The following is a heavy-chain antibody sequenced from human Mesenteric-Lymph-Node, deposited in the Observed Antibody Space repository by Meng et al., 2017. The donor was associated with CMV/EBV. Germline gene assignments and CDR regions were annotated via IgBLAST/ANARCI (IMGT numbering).Heavy chain of an antibody. CDR2: INHSGST. Sequence: QVKLHQWGAVLLKPSEPLSVTCAVDGGSFSGYYWNWIRQSPEKGLEWIGEINHSGSTTYNPSFTSRIIISVDTSTNQISLNMSSVTAADTAVYYCARGSSYDILTGYFDYWGQGALVTVSS. J-gene: IGHJ4*02. CDR3: ARGSSYDILTGYFDY. CDR1: GGSFSGYY. D-gene: IGHD3-9*01. V-gene: IGHV4-34*01.